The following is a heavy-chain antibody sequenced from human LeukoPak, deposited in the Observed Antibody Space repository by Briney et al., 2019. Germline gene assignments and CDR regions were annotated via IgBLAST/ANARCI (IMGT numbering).Heavy chain of an antibody. V-gene: IGHV3-23*01. D-gene: IGHD1-26*01. CDR1: GFTFSSYA. J-gene: IGHJ4*02. CDR3: AKEGLAWELLNRYFDY. Sequence: GGSLRLSCAASGFTFSSYAMSWVRQAPGKGLEWVSAISGSGGSTYYADSVKGRFTTSRDNSKNTLYLQMNSLRAEDTAVYYCAKEGLAWELLNRYFDYWGQGTLVTVSS. CDR2: ISGSGGST.